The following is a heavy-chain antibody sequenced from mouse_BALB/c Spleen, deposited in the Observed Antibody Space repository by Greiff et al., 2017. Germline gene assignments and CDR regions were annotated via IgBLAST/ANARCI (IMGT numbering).Heavy chain of an antibody. Sequence: QVQLQQSGPGLVQPSQSLSITCTVSGFSLTSYGVHWVRQSPGKGLEWLGVIWSGGSTDYNAAFISRLSISKDNSKSQVFFKMNSLQANDTAIYYCASRTFAYWGQGTLVTVSA. CDR2: IWSGGST. J-gene: IGHJ3*01. CDR3: ASRTFAY. V-gene: IGHV2-2*02. CDR1: GFSLTSYG.